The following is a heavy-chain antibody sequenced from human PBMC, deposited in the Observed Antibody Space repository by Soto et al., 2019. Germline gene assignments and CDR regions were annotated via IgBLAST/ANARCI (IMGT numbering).Heavy chain of an antibody. D-gene: IGHD2-8*02. CDR1: GGSVSSGSYY. V-gene: IGHV4-31*03. Sequence: TLSLTCTVSGGSVSSGSYYCSWIRQHPGKGLEWIGYIYYSGSTYYNPSLKSRVTISVDTSKNQFSLKLTSVTAADTAVYYCARDKITGLFDYWGQGTLVTVSS. J-gene: IGHJ4*02. CDR2: IYYSGST. CDR3: ARDKITGLFDY.